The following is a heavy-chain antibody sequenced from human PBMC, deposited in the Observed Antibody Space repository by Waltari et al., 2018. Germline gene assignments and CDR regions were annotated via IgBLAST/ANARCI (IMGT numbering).Heavy chain of an antibody. CDR3: ATVTTTFDY. CDR1: GYTLGDYY. V-gene: IGHV1-2*02. D-gene: IGHD4-4*01. CDR2: SNPDTGGT. J-gene: IGHJ4*02. Sequence: QVQLVQSGAEVKKPGASLKVSCKAYGYTLGDYYIHWVRQAPGQGLEWMGWSNPDTGGTNYAQKFQGRVTMTWDTSISTSYMELTRLRSDDTALYYCATVTTTFDYWGRGTLVTVSS.